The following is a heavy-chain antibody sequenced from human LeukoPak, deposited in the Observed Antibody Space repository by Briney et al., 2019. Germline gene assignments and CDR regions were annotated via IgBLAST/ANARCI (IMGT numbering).Heavy chain of an antibody. Sequence: ASVKVSCKASGYTFTSYDINWVRQATGQGLEWMGWMNPNSGNTGYAQKFQGRVTMTRNTSISPAYRDLSGLGFEEAAVYYWGRGGYAGGGYRRGSQLPYPRGAFYLWGQGAMVTVFS. V-gene: IGHV1-8*01. J-gene: IGHJ3*01. CDR2: MNPNSGNT. CDR3: GRGGYAGGGYRRGSQLPYPRGAFYL. CDR1: GYTFTSYD. D-gene: IGHD2-2*02.